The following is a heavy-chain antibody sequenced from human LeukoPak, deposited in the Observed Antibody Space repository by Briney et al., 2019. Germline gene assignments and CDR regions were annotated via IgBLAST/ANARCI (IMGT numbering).Heavy chain of an antibody. CDR3: ARVRYSSSWYYFDY. D-gene: IGHD6-13*01. CDR2: MNPNSDNT. J-gene: IGHJ4*02. Sequence: PLASVKVSCKASGYTFTSYEINWARQATGQGLEWMGWMNPNSDNTGYAQKFQGRVTITRNTSISTVYMELSSLRSEDTAVYYCARVRYSSSWYYFDYWGQGTLVTVSS. V-gene: IGHV1-8*03. CDR1: GYTFTSYE.